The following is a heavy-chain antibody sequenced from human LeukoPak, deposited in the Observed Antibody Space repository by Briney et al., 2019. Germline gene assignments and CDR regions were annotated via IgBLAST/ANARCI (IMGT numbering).Heavy chain of an antibody. V-gene: IGHV1-2*06. CDR3: ARPHYERSGLYVDAFDI. J-gene: IGHJ3*02. D-gene: IGHD3-22*01. CDR1: GYTLTAYY. Sequence: ASVKVSCKASGYTLTAYYLHWVQQAPGQGLEWMGRINPNSGGTTYAQKFQGRATMTRDTSIGTAYMELSSLSSDDTAVYYCARPHYERSGLYVDAFDIWGQGTMVTVSS. CDR2: INPNSGGT.